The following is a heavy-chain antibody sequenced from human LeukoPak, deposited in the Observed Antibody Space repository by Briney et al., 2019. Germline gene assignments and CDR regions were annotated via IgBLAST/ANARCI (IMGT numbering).Heavy chain of an antibody. Sequence: GGSLRLSCAASGFTFSHAWMSWVRQAPGKGLEWVANIKQDGTETHYVDSVKGRFTISRDNAKSSLYLQMNSLRAEDTAVYYCARDCLGSQFWSGYYLGPDNYFDYWGQGSLVTVSS. V-gene: IGHV3-7*01. CDR3: ARDCLGSQFWSGYYLGPDNYFDY. CDR2: IKQDGTET. CDR1: GFTFSHAW. J-gene: IGHJ4*02. D-gene: IGHD3-3*01.